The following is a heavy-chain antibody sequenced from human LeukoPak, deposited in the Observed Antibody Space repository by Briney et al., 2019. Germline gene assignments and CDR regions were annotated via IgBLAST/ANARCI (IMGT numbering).Heavy chain of an antibody. J-gene: IGHJ5*02. CDR3: ARDMDYYGSGSYYSNWFDP. CDR1: GYTFTSYY. V-gene: IGHV1-46*01. D-gene: IGHD3-10*01. Sequence: ASVKVSCKASGYTFTSYYMHWVRQAPGQGLEWMGIINLSGGSTSYAQKFQGRVTMTRDTSTSTVYMELSSLRSEDTAVYYCARDMDYYGSGSYYSNWFDPWGQGALVTVSS. CDR2: INLSGGST.